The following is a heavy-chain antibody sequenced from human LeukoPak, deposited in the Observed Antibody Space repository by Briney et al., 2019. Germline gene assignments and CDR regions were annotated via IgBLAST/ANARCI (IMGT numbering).Heavy chain of an antibody. V-gene: IGHV3-30*03. CDR2: ISNDGTIK. CDR1: GFTFGTYG. CDR3: AREWSGYSFDY. D-gene: IGHD5-18*01. Sequence: PGGSLRLSCAASGFTFGTYGMHWVCQAPGKGLEWVAVISNDGTIKYYADSVKGRFTVSRDNSKNTVYLQMNSLRDEDTAVYYCAREWSGYSFDYWGQGALVAVSS. J-gene: IGHJ4*02.